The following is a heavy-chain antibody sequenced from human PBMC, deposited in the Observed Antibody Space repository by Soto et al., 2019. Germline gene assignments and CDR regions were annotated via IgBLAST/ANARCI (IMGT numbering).Heavy chain of an antibody. CDR2: IYYSGST. Sequence: SETLSLTCTVSGGSVSSGSYYWSWIRQPPGKGLEWIGYIYYSGSTNYNPSLKGRVTISVDTSKNQFSLKLSSVTAADTAVYYCARSTVYYYYGMDVWGQGTTVTVSS. CDR3: ARSTVYYYYGMDV. D-gene: IGHD1-26*01. CDR1: GGSVSSGSYY. J-gene: IGHJ6*02. V-gene: IGHV4-61*01.